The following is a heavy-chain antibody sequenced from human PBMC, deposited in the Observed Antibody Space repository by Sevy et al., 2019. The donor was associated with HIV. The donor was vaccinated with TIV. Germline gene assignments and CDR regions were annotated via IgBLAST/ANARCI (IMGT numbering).Heavy chain of an antibody. J-gene: IGHJ4*02. Sequence: SETLSLTCTVSGGSITNYYWGWIRQPPGMRLEWIGYIHSSGNTNSNPSLKSRVTISVDMSKNQFSLNLNSVTAADTALYYCARYTGSGTSFDYWGQGTLVTVSS. CDR3: ARYTGSGTSFDY. CDR2: IHSSGNT. D-gene: IGHD6-13*01. V-gene: IGHV4-59*13. CDR1: GGSITNYY.